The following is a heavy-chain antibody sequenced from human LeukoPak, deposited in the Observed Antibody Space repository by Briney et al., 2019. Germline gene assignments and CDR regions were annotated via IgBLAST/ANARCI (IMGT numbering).Heavy chain of an antibody. D-gene: IGHD3-22*01. V-gene: IGHV4-61*02. Sequence: SSETLSLTCTVSGDSISSGSYYWSWIRQPAGKGLEWIGRMYSSGNTNYNPSLKSRVTISLDTSKNQFSLKLSSVTAADTAVYYCARFITMIVVAPPGGFDPWGQGTLVTVSS. CDR1: GDSISSGSYY. CDR2: MYSSGNT. CDR3: ARFITMIVVAPPGGFDP. J-gene: IGHJ5*02.